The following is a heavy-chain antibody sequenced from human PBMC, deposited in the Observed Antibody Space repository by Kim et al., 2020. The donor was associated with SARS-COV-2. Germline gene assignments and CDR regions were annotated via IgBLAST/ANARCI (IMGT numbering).Heavy chain of an antibody. J-gene: IGHJ4*02. D-gene: IGHD2-2*03. V-gene: IGHV3-23*01. CDR2: IDGSDGTT. CDR3: MKGGWGWIWDH. CDR1: GFTFTGYA. Sequence: GGSLRLSCTTSGFTFTGYAMSWVRQAPGKGLEWVSSIDGSDGTTYYVDSEKGRFTISRDNSKNTLYLQMNSLRADVTAVYYCMKGGWGWIWDHWGQGTRVTVSS.